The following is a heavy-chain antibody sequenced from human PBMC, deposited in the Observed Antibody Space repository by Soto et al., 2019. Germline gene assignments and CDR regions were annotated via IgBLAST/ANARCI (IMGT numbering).Heavy chain of an antibody. D-gene: IGHD3-22*01. V-gene: IGHV3-30*03. Sequence: GGSLRLSCAASGFTFSSYGMHWVRQAPGKGLEWVAVISYDGSNKYYADSVKGRFTISRDNSKNTLYLQMNSLRAEDSAGYYCARDGGNDSSGYYLRYYFDYWGQGTLVTVSS. CDR1: GFTFSSYG. CDR2: ISYDGSNK. CDR3: ARDGGNDSSGYYLRYYFDY. J-gene: IGHJ4*02.